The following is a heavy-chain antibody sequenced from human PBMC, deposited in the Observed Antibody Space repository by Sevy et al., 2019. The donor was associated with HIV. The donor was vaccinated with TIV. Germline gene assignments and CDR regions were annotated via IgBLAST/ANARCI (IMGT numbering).Heavy chain of an antibody. Sequence: SETLSLTCAVYGGSFSGYYWSWIRQPPGKGLEWIGEINHSGSTNYNPSLKSRVTISVDTSKNQFSLKLSPVTAADTAVYYCARVRYGDAFDIWGQGTMVTVSS. CDR2: INHSGST. CDR3: ARVRYGDAFDI. D-gene: IGHD3-9*01. CDR1: GGSFSGYY. V-gene: IGHV4-34*01. J-gene: IGHJ3*02.